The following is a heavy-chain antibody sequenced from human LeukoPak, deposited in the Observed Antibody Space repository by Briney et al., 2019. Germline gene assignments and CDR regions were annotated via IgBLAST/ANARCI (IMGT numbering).Heavy chain of an antibody. CDR2: IYNGGST. V-gene: IGHV4-61*03. J-gene: IGHJ4*02. CDR3: ARHYRGLDY. Sequence: AETLRSTGTVSGASVNSDSYYWSWIRQPTGKGLEWVGHIYNGGSTNYNPSLKSRVTMSVDRSKNHFSVKLSSVTAADTAVYYCARHYRGLDYWGQGPLATVSS. CDR1: GASVNSDSYY. D-gene: IGHD4-23*01.